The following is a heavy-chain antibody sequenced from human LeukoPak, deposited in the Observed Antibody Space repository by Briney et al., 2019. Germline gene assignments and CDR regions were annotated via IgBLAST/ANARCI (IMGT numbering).Heavy chain of an antibody. CDR2: ISPSGDIT. J-gene: IGHJ4*02. Sequence: GGTLRLSCAASGFTFSNHGMNWVRQAPGEGLEWVSGISPSGDITYYADSVKGRFTISRDNSKNTLYLEVISLTAEDTAVYYCAKDDAWLRFGEWSQGTLVTVSS. CDR3: AKDDAWLRFGE. CDR1: GFTFSNHG. V-gene: IGHV3-23*01. D-gene: IGHD3-10*01.